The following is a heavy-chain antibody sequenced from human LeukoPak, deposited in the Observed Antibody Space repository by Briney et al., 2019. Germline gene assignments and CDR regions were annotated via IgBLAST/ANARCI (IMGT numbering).Heavy chain of an antibody. D-gene: IGHD2-2*02. CDR3: ARDIVVVPAAINGFDP. V-gene: IGHV1-46*03. Sequence: ASVKVSCKASGYTFTSDFVHWVRQAPGQGLEWMGIINPSGGSTSYAQKFQGRVTMTRDTSTSTVYMELSSLRSEDTAVYYCARDIVVVPAAINGFDPWGQRTLVTVAT. CDR2: INPSGGST. CDR1: GYTFTSDF. J-gene: IGHJ5*02.